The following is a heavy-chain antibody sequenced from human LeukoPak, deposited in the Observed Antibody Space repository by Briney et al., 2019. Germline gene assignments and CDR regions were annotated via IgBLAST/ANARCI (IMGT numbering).Heavy chain of an antibody. J-gene: IGHJ4*02. CDR2: IYYSGST. CDR3: ARDPPPLWFGDPRLSYYFDY. Sequence: PSETLSLTCTVSGGSISSYYWSWIRQPPGKGLEWIGYIYYSGSTNYNPSLKSRVTISGDTSKNQFSLKLRSVTAADTAVYYCARDPPPLWFGDPRLSYYFDYWGQGTLVTVSS. V-gene: IGHV4-59*01. CDR1: GGSISSYY. D-gene: IGHD3-10*01.